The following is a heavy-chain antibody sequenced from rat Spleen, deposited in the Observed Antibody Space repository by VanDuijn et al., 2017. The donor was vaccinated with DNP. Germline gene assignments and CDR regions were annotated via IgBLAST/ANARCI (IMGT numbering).Heavy chain of an antibody. CDR1: GFTFSSAW. J-gene: IGHJ2*01. V-gene: IGHV6-6*01. D-gene: IGHD1-10*01. Sequence: EVQVLESGGGLVRPGSSLKLSCVTSGFTFSSAWMYWYRQFPEKRLEWVARIKPKANNYATDYTESVKGRFTISRDDSKNSIYLQMNNLKEEDTAIYYCAWPSTWGQGVMVTVSS. CDR2: IKPKANNYAT. CDR3: AWPST.